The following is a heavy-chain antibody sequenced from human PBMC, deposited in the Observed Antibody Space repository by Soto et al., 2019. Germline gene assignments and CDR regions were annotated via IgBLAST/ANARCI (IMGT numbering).Heavy chain of an antibody. V-gene: IGHV1-69*06. Sequence: QVQLVQSGAEVKKPGSSVKVSCKASGGTFSSYAISWVRQAPGQGLEWMGGIIPIFGTANYAQKFQGRVTITADKSTSTAYMELSSLRSEDTAVYYCARGCSSTSCYYYYGMDVWGQGTTVTVSS. CDR1: GGTFSSYA. J-gene: IGHJ6*02. CDR3: ARGCSSTSCYYYYGMDV. D-gene: IGHD2-2*01. CDR2: IIPIFGTA.